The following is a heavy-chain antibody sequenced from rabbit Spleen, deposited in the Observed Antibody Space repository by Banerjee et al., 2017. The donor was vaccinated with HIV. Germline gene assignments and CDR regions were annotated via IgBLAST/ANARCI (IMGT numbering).Heavy chain of an antibody. Sequence: QQQLEESGGGLVKPGGTLTLTCTASGFTLSSDYMCWVRQAPGKGLEWIGCIYAGRSGTTYYASWVNGRFTISKTSSTTVTLQMTTLTGADTATYFCGRPDGGVSYGWDLWGQGTLVTVS. CDR3: GRPDGGVSYGWDL. CDR1: GFTLSSDY. J-gene: IGHJ3*01. CDR2: IYAGRSGTT. D-gene: IGHD6-1*01. V-gene: IGHV1S45*01.